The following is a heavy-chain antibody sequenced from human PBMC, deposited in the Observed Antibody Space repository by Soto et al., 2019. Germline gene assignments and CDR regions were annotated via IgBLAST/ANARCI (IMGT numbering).Heavy chain of an antibody. D-gene: IGHD1-26*01. CDR3: ARDVVGASIDY. Sequence: PSETLSLTCTVSVGSISSGDYYWSWIRQPPGKGLEWIGYIYYSGSTYYNPSLKSRVTISVDTSKNQFSLKLSSVTAADTAVYYCARDVVGASIDYWGQGTLVTVSS. V-gene: IGHV4-30-4*01. J-gene: IGHJ4*02. CDR1: VGSISSGDYY. CDR2: IYYSGST.